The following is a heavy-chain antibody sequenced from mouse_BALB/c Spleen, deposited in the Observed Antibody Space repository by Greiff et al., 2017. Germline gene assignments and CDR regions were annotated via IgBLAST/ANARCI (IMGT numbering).Heavy chain of an antibody. CDR3: AKHTATWDYAMDY. J-gene: IGHJ4*01. CDR2: IWRGGST. V-gene: IGHV2-5-1*01. D-gene: IGHD1-2*01. CDR1: GFSLTSYG. Sequence: QVQLKESGPSLVQPSQSLSITCTVSGFSLTSYGVHWVRQSPGKGLEWLGVIWRGGSTDYNAAFMSRLSITKDNSKSQVFFKMNSLQADDTAIYYCAKHTATWDYAMDYWGQGTSVTVSS.